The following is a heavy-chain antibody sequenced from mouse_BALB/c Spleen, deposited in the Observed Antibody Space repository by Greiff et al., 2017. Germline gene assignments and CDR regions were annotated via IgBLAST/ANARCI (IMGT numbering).Heavy chain of an antibody. CDR3: ARGGDWFAY. CDR2: ISSGGST. V-gene: IGHV5-6-5*01. Sequence: DVLLVESGGGLVKPGGSLKLSCAASGFTFSSYAMSWVRQTPEKRLEWVASISSGGSTYYPDSVMGRFTISRDNARNILYMQMSRLRSEDTAMYYCARGGDWFAYWGQGTLVTVSA. J-gene: IGHJ3*01. CDR1: GFTFSSYA.